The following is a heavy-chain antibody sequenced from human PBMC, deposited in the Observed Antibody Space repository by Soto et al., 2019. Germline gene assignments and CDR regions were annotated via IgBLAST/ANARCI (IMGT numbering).Heavy chain of an antibody. V-gene: IGHV3-48*01. CDR2: ISSSSSTI. CDR1: GFTFSSYS. CDR3: ARHPERIAEIGWFEP. J-gene: IGHJ5*02. D-gene: IGHD6-13*01. Sequence: EVQLVESGGGLVQPGGSLRLSCAASGFTFSSYSMNWVRQAPGKGLEWVSYISSSSSTIYDADSVKGRFTISSDNAKNSLYLQMNSLRAEDTAVYYCARHPERIAEIGWFEPWGQGTLVTVSS.